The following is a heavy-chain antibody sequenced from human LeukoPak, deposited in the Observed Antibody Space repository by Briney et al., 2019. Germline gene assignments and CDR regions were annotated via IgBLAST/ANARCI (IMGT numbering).Heavy chain of an antibody. J-gene: IGHJ5*02. CDR2: IYYSGST. D-gene: IGHD1-26*01. CDR1: GGSISSYY. CDR3: AREVLVGATSWFDP. Sequence: SETLSLTCTVSGGSISSYYWSWIRQPPGKGLEWIGYIYYSGSTNYNPSLKSRVTISVDTSKNQFSLKLSSVTAADTAVYYCAREVLVGATSWFDPWGQGTPVTVSS. V-gene: IGHV4-59*01.